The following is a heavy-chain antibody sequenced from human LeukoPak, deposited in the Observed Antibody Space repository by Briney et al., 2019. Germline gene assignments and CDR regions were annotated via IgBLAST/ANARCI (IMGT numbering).Heavy chain of an antibody. V-gene: IGHV3-7*01. D-gene: IGHD2-2*01. Sequence: GGSLRLSCAASGFTFSSYWMRWVRQAPGKGLEWVANIKQDGSEKYYVDSVKGRFTISRDNAKNSLYLQMNSLRAEDTAVYYCARGWIVVVPAAIGSYGMDVWGQGTTVTVSS. CDR2: IKQDGSEK. J-gene: IGHJ6*02. CDR1: GFTFSSYW. CDR3: ARGWIVVVPAAIGSYGMDV.